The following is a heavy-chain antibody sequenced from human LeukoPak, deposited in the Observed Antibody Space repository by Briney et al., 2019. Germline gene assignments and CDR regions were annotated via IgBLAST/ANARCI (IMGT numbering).Heavy chain of an antibody. V-gene: IGHV4-31*03. CDR2: IYYSGST. CDR3: ARGRWVVPAAYNWFDP. J-gene: IGHJ5*02. CDR1: GGSISSGGYY. Sequence: SETLSLTCTVSGGSISSGGYYWSWIRQHPGKGLEWIGYIYYSGSTYYNPSLKSRVTISVDTSKNQFSLKLSSVTAADTAVYYCARGRWVVPAAYNWFDPWGQGTLVTVSS. D-gene: IGHD2-2*01.